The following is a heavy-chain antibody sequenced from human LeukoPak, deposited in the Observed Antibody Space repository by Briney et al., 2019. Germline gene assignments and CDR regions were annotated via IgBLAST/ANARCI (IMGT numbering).Heavy chain of an antibody. CDR3: ARLVATIRAGYYYYYMDV. CDR2: INHSGST. J-gene: IGHJ6*03. Sequence: SETLSLTCAVYGGSFSGYYWSWIRQPPGKGLEWIGEINHSGSTNYNPSLKSRVTISVDTSKNQFSLKLSSVTAADTAVYYCARLVATIRAGYYYYYMDVWGKGTTVTISS. V-gene: IGHV4-34*01. CDR1: GGSFSGYY. D-gene: IGHD5-12*01.